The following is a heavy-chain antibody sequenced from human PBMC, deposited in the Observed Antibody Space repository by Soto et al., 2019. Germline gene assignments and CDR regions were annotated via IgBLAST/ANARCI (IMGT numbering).Heavy chain of an antibody. Sequence: SETLSLTCTVSGGSISGHYWSWVRQAPGKGLEWIGHIYYRGSISYNPSLRSRSTISVDTSNNQFSLKLNSVTTADTAVYYCARDGREASGMDVWGQGTKVTVSS. CDR3: ARDGREASGMDV. CDR2: IYYRGSI. J-gene: IGHJ6*02. D-gene: IGHD1-26*01. V-gene: IGHV4-59*11. CDR1: GGSISGHY.